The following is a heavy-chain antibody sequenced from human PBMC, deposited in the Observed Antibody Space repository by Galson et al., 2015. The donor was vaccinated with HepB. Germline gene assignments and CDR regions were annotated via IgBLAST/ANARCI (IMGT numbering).Heavy chain of an antibody. J-gene: IGHJ4*02. CDR1: GFTVSSNY. D-gene: IGHD2-8*01. CDR3: SSGVGSFDY. V-gene: IGHV3-66*01. Sequence: SLRLSCADSGFTVSSNYMSWVRQAPGKGLEWVSVIYSGGSTYYADSVKGRCTISRDNSKNTLYLQMNSLRAEDTAVYYCSSGVGSFDYWGQGTLVTVSS. CDR2: IYSGGST.